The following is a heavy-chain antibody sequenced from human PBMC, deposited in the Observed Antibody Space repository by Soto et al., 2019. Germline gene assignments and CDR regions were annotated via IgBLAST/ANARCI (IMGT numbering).Heavy chain of an antibody. CDR3: ARDKITGLFDY. Sequence: PSETLYLTCAVYGGTFSGYYWTWIRQPPGTGLEWIGEINHSGSTNYNPSLKSRVTISVDTSKNQFSLKLTSVTAADTAVYYCARDKITGLFDYWSQGTLVTVSS. J-gene: IGHJ4*02. D-gene: IGHD2-8*02. CDR1: GGTFSGYY. CDR2: INHSGST. V-gene: IGHV4-34*01.